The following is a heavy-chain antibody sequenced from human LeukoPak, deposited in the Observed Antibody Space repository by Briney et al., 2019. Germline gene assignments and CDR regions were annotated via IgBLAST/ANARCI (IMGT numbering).Heavy chain of an antibody. CDR2: IYYSGST. CDR1: GGSISSYY. CDR3: ARASSIAAAGSFDY. J-gene: IGHJ4*02. Sequence: PSEALSLTCTVSGGSISSYYWSWIRQPPGKGLEWIGNIYYSGSTNYNPSLKSRVTISVDTSKNQFSLKLSSVTAADTAVYYCARASSIAAAGSFDYWGQGTLVTVSS. V-gene: IGHV4-59*01. D-gene: IGHD6-13*01.